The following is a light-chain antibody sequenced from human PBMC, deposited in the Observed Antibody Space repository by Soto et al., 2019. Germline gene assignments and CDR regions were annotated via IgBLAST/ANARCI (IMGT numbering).Light chain of an antibody. CDR2: DVS. CDR3: SSYTTSNTL. CDR1: SSDIGGYNY. Sequence: QSALTQPASVSGSPGQSISISGTGTSSDIGGYNYVSWYQQHPGKAPKLMIYDVSYRPSGVSNRFSGSKSGNTASLTISGLQAEDEADYFCSSYTTSNTLFGGGTKLTVL. J-gene: IGLJ2*01. V-gene: IGLV2-14*03.